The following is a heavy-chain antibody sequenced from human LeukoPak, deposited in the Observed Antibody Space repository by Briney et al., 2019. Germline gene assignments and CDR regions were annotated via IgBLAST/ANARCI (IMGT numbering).Heavy chain of an antibody. V-gene: IGHV3-30*03. CDR2: ISFDGSNK. CDR3: ARERIAATGTGWFDP. D-gene: IGHD6-13*01. J-gene: IGHJ5*02. CDR1: GFTFSSYG. Sequence: PGGSLRLSCAASGFTFSSYGMSWVRQAPGKGLEWLAVISFDGSNKYYADSVKGRFTISRDNSKNTLYLQTNSLRPEDTAVYYCARERIAATGTGWFDPWGQGTLVTVSS.